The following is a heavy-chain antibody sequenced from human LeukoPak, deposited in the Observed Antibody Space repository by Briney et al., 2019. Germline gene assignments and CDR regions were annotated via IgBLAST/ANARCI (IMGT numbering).Heavy chain of an antibody. CDR2: IYYSGST. CDR1: GYSISSSNW. J-gene: IGHJ3*02. CDR3: ARFSSSWFLDAFDI. V-gene: IGHV4-28*01. D-gene: IGHD6-13*01. Sequence: PSETLSLTRAVSGYSISSSNWWGWIRQPPGKGLEWIGYIYYSGSTYYNPSLKSRVTMSVDTSKNQFSLKLSSVTAADTAVYYCARFSSSWFLDAFDIWGQGTMVTVSS.